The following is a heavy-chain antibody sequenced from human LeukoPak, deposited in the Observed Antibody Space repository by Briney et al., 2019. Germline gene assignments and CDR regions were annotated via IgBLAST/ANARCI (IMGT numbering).Heavy chain of an antibody. Sequence: SETLSLTXTVSGGSITIGSYYWSWIRQPAGKGLEWIGRIYVGGSPNYNPSHYSPALKSRVSISVDTSKSQFSLELTSVTAADTAVYYCAREFRGGGDSGIFDYWGQGTLVTVSS. CDR3: AREFRGGGDSGIFDY. D-gene: IGHD4-23*01. CDR1: GGSITIGSYY. CDR2: IYVGGSP. J-gene: IGHJ4*02. V-gene: IGHV4-61*02.